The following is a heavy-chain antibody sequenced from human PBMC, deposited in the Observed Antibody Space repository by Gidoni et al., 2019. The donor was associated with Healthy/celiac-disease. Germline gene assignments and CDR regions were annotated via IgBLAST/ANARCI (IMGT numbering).Heavy chain of an antibody. CDR3: ARVMTKKWLAPLPPPPHMDV. Sequence: EVQLVESGGSLVQPGGSLRLSCAASGVTVSSNYMSWVRQAPGKGLEWVSVIYSGGSTYYADSVKGRFTISRDNSKNTLYLQMNSLRAEDTAVYYCARVMTKKWLAPLPPPPHMDVWGKGTTVTVSS. J-gene: IGHJ6*03. V-gene: IGHV3-66*02. D-gene: IGHD3-22*01. CDR1: GVTVSSNY. CDR2: IYSGGST.